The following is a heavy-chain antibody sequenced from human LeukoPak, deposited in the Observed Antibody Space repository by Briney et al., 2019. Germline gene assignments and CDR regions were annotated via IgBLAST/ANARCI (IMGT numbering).Heavy chain of an antibody. Sequence: RGGPVRLSCATWGFPFSNAWMNWVRRAPGEGVEWVGRIRSNSDGGTIDYAVPVKGTFALSRDDSKNTLYLQMNSLQTEDTAVYYCATDFYDTTWGQGTLVTVSS. D-gene: IGHD3-22*01. V-gene: IGHV3-15*07. CDR3: ATDFYDTT. CDR2: IRSNSDGGTI. J-gene: IGHJ5*02. CDR1: GFPFSNAW.